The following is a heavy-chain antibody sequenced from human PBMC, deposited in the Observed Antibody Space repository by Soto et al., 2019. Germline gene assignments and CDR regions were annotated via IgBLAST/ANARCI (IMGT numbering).Heavy chain of an antibody. Sequence: PGGPLRLSCAASGFTFSSYSMNCVLQAPGKGLEWVSSISSSSSYIYYADSVKGRFTISRDNAKNSLYLQMNSLRAEDTAVYYCARDPPAAGTFGWFDPWGQGTLVTVSS. CDR3: ARDPPAAGTFGWFDP. V-gene: IGHV3-21*01. D-gene: IGHD6-13*01. CDR1: GFTFSSYS. CDR2: ISSSSSYI. J-gene: IGHJ5*02.